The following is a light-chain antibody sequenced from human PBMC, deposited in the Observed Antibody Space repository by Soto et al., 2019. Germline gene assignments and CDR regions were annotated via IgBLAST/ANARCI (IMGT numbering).Light chain of an antibody. CDR2: AAS. CDR1: QGISSY. V-gene: IGKV1-8*01. J-gene: IGKJ3*01. Sequence: AIRMTQSPSSLSASTGDRVTITCRASQGISSYLSWYQQKPGKAPKLLIYAASTLQSGVPSRVSGSVSRTDVPPATCCWQSEYFAPYYCQPYYSYPVTFCPGTKVDIK. CDR3: QPYYSYPVT.